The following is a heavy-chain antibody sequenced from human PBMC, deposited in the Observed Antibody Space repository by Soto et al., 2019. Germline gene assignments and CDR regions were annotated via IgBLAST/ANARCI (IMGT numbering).Heavy chain of an antibody. D-gene: IGHD2-15*01. V-gene: IGHV1-69*06. CDR2: IIPIFGTA. J-gene: IGHJ3*02. CDR1: GGTFSSYA. Sequence: ASVKVSCKASGGTFSSYAISWVRQAPGQGLEWMGGIIPIFGTANYAQKFQGRVTITADKSTSTAYMELSSLRSEDTAVYYCARRACSGGSCYSQTFGAFDIWGQGTMVTVSS. CDR3: ARRACSGGSCYSQTFGAFDI.